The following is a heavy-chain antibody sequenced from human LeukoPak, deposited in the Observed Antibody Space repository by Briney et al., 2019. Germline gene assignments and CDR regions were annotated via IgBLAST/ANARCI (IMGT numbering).Heavy chain of an antibody. CDR2: IFYSGST. Sequence: PSETLSLTCTVSSGSISTSNYYWGWVRQPPGKALEWIGNIFYSGSTYYNPSLKSRVTISVDTSKNQFSLKLSSVTAADTAVYYCARQIGGVIVRWGQGTLVTVSS. CDR3: ARQIGGVIVR. V-gene: IGHV4-39*01. J-gene: IGHJ4*02. D-gene: IGHD3-16*02. CDR1: SGSISTSNYY.